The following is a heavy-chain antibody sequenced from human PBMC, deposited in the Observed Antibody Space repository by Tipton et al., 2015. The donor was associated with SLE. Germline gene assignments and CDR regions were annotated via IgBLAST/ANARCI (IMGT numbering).Heavy chain of an antibody. CDR3: ARGGPTGIDY. CDR2: INPNIGGT. V-gene: IGHV1-2*02. J-gene: IGHJ4*02. Sequence: QVQLVQSGAEVKKPGASVKVSCTTSGYTFTGYYIHWVRQAPGQGLEWMAWINPNIGGTAYAQKFQGGVTVTRDTSISTAYMELNSLRSDDTAVDYCARGGPTGIDYWGQGTPVTVSS. CDR1: GYTFTGYY. D-gene: IGHD1-1*01.